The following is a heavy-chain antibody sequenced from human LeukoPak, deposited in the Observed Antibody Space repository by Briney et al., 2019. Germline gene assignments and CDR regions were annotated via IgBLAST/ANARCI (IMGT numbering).Heavy chain of an antibody. V-gene: IGHV3-30*18. D-gene: IGHD3-22*01. Sequence: GGSLRLSCAASGFTFSSYGMHWVRQAPGKGLEWMAVISYDGSNKYYADSVKGRFTISRDNSKNTLYLQMNSLRAEDTAVYYCAKDRATYYYDSSGYPDYWGQEPWSPSPQ. CDR2: ISYDGSNK. J-gene: IGHJ4*01. CDR1: GFTFSSYG. CDR3: AKDRATYYYDSSGYPDY.